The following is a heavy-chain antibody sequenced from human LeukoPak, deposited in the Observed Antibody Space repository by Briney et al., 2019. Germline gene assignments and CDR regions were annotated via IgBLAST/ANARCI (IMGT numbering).Heavy chain of an antibody. D-gene: IGHD3-9*01. J-gene: IGHJ4*02. V-gene: IGHV4-59*01. CDR1: GGSLSSYY. CDR3: ARIYDILTGYDY. Sequence: SETLSLTCTVSGGSLSSYYWSGIGQPPGEGVEWVGYIYYRGSANYTPSLMSRDTISVDTYKTHVSLKLSSVTGADRAVYYCARIYDILTGYDYWGQGTLVTVSS. CDR2: IYYRGSA.